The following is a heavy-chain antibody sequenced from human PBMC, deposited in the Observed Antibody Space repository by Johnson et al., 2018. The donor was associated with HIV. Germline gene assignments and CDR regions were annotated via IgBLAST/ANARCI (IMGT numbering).Heavy chain of an antibody. CDR2: ISYDGNNK. CDR1: GFTFSGYG. V-gene: IGHV3-30*18. Sequence: QVQLVESGGGEVQPGRSLRLSCAASGFTFSGYGMHWVRQAPGKGLEWVAVISYDGNNKFYRESVKGRFTISRDNSKNTMYLQMNGLKTEDTAVYYCANLGDYSGNNGFDIWGRGTMVTVSS. CDR3: ANLGDYSGNNGFDI. D-gene: IGHD4-23*01. J-gene: IGHJ3*02.